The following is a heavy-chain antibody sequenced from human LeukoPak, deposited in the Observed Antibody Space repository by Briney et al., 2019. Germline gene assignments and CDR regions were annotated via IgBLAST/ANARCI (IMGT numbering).Heavy chain of an antibody. Sequence: SETRCLTCTVSGGSISSSSYYWGWIRQPPGKGLEWIGSIYYGGSTYYNPSLKSRVTICVDTCKNQFSLKLSSVTAADTAVYYCARSGRYYDILTGSQYYYCGMDVWGQGTAV. V-gene: IGHV4-39*01. J-gene: IGHJ6*02. CDR3: ARSGRYYDILTGSQYYYCGMDV. D-gene: IGHD3-9*01. CDR2: IYYGGST. CDR1: GGSISSSSYY.